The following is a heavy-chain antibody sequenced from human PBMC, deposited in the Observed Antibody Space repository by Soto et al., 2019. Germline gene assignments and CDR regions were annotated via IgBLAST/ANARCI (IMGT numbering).Heavy chain of an antibody. Sequence: EVQLVESGGGLVKPGGSLSLSCAASGFTFSDAWMGWVRQAPGKGLEWVGRIRSKTDGGTTDYAAHVKGRFTISRDDSKNTRYLQMNSLKTEDTAVYYCSYDSYRGDYWGQGTLVTVSS. CDR1: GFTFSDAW. V-gene: IGHV3-15*01. J-gene: IGHJ4*02. D-gene: IGHD3-22*01. CDR3: SYDSYRGDY. CDR2: IRSKTDGGTT.